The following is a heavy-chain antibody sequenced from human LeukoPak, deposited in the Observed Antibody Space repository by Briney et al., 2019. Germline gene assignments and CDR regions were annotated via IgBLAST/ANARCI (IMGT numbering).Heavy chain of an antibody. CDR2: ISGSGSST. J-gene: IGHJ4*02. D-gene: IGHD3-16*02. Sequence: PGGSLRLSCAASGFTFSSYAMSWVRQGPGKGLEWVSAISGSGSSTYYADSVKGRFTISRDNSKNTLYLQMNSLRAEDTAVYYCAKVMDAYDYVWGSYRPFDYWGQGTPVTVSS. CDR3: AKVMDAYDYVWGSYRPFDY. V-gene: IGHV3-23*01. CDR1: GFTFSSYA.